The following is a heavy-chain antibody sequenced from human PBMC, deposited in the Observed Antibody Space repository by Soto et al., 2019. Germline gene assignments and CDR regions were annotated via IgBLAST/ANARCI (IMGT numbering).Heavy chain of an antibody. D-gene: IGHD3-22*01. V-gene: IGHV3-23*01. CDR2: ISYGGGTT. J-gene: IGHJ4*02. CDR1: GFPFSDYS. Sequence: PGGSLRLSCAVSGFPFSDYSMSWVRQAPGKGLEWVSAISYGGGTTYYADSVKGRFTISRDNSKNTLYLQMNSLRAEDTAVYYCAKNPGYYYDSTGYHFDYWGQGTLVTVSS. CDR3: AKNPGYYYDSTGYHFDY.